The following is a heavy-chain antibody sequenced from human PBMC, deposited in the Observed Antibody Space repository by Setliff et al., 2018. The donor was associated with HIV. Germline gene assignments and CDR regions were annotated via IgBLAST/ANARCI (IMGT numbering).Heavy chain of an antibody. J-gene: IGHJ4*02. CDR1: GFTFSDYY. CDR2: ISRGGRTK. Sequence: GGSLRLCCAASGFTFSDYYMSWIRQAPGKGLEWISYISRGGRTKYYADSVKGRFTISRDNAKNSLYLQMNSLRAEDTTIYYCARSPYGDYGLDYWGQGTLVTVSS. V-gene: IGHV3-11*04. CDR3: ARSPYGDYGLDY. D-gene: IGHD4-17*01.